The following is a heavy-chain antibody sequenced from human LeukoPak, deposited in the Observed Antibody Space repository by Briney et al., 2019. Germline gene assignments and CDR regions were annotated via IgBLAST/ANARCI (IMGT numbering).Heavy chain of an antibody. CDR2: ISFDVSNK. CDR1: GFTFSSYG. D-gene: IGHD1-7*01. V-gene: IGHV3-30*03. Sequence: GGSLRLSCAASGFTFSSYGMHSVRQAPGKGLGWVAVISFDVSNKNYADSVKGRFTISTDNTNNTLYLQMNSLRAKQTSVNYWARSSRELRGYAPWELMPPFDYWGQGTLVTVSS. J-gene: IGHJ4*02. CDR3: ARSSRELRGYAPWELMPPFDY.